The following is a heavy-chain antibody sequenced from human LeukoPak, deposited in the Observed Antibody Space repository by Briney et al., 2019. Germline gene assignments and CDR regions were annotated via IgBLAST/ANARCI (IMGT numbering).Heavy chain of an antibody. J-gene: IGHJ4*02. CDR1: GYSISSSNW. V-gene: IGHV4-28*01. CDR3: ARHRDSSGWYDFDY. D-gene: IGHD6-19*01. Sequence: SSETLSLTCAVSGYSISSSNWWGWIRQPPGKGLEWIGYIYYSGSTYYNPSLKSRVSISVDTSKDQFSLKLSSVTAADTAVYYCARHRDSSGWYDFDYWGQGTLVTVSS. CDR2: IYYSGST.